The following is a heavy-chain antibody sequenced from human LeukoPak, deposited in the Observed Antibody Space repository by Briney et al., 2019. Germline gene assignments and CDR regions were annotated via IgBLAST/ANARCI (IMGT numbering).Heavy chain of an antibody. CDR3: ARFRPMIRAFDI. D-gene: IGHD3-16*01. CDR1: GGSITSGDYD. J-gene: IGHJ3*02. V-gene: IGHV4-31*03. CDR2: IHYSGSR. Sequence: SQTLSLTCTVSGGSITSGDYDWNWIRQFPGKGLEWIGNIHYSGSRSYNPSLKSRVTISADTSKKHFSLILTSVTAADRAVYYCARFRPMIRAFDIWGQGTMVTVSS.